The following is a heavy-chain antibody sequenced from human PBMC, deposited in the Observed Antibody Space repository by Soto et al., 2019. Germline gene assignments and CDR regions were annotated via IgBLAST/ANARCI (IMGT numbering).Heavy chain of an antibody. V-gene: IGHV1-18*01. J-gene: IGHJ3*02. CDR1: GYTFTSYG. CDR2: ISAYNGNT. Sequence: QVQLVQSGAEVKKPGASVKVSCKASGYTFTSYGISWVRQAPGQGLEWMGWISAYNGNTNYAQKLQGRVTMTTDTSTSTAYMELRSLRSDDTAVYYCARDHPHGPPIDYGDADAFDIWGQGTMVTVSS. CDR3: ARDHPHGPPIDYGDADAFDI. D-gene: IGHD4-17*01.